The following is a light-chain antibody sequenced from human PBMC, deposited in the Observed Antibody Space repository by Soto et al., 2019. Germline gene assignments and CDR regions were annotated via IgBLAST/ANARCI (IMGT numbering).Light chain of an antibody. CDR3: QQSYNSPQT. J-gene: IGKJ1*01. Sequence: EIQMTQSPSSLSASVVDEVTITCRASQTIMTYLNWYQLKPGKPPRLLIYAASSLQSGVPSRFSGSGSGTDFTLAISSLQPEDFATYSCQQSYNSPQTFGRGTKVDIK. CDR1: QTIMTY. CDR2: AAS. V-gene: IGKV1-39*01.